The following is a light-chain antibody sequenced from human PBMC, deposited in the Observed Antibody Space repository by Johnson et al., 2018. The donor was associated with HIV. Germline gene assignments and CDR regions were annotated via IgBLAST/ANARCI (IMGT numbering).Light chain of an antibody. CDR3: AAWDDSLNGRYV. J-gene: IGLJ1*01. CDR2: RNN. CDR1: SSNIGSNT. Sequence: QSVLTQSPSASGTPGQRVTISCSGSSSNIGSNTVNWYQQLPGTAPKLLIYRNNQRPSGVPDRFSGSKYGTSASLAISGLQAEDEADYYCAAWDDSLNGRYVFGTGTKVTVL. V-gene: IGLV1-44*01.